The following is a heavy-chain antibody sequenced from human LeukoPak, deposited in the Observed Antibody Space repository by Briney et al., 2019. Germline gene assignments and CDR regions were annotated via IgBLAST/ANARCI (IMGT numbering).Heavy chain of an antibody. Sequence: PGGSLRLSCAASGFTFSSYEMNWVRQAPGKGLEWVSYISSSGSTIYYADSVKGRFTISRDNAKNSLYLQMNSLRAEDTAAYYCARVFYDYVGGSPGPRGYFDYWAQEPRVTVS. J-gene: IGHJ4*02. CDR2: ISSSGSTI. CDR1: GFTFSSYE. D-gene: IGHD3-16*01. CDR3: ARVFYDYVGGSPGPRGYFDY. V-gene: IGHV3-48*03.